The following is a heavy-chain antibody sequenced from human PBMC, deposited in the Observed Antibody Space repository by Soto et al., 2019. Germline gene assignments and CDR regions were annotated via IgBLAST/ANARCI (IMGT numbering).Heavy chain of an antibody. Sequence: SETLSLTCAVYGGSFSGYYWSWIRQPPGKGLEWIGEINHSGSTNYNPSLKSRVTISVDTSKNQFPLKLSSVTAADTAVYYCARRLWSGYYYDYWGQGTLVTVSS. V-gene: IGHV4-34*01. CDR3: ARRLWSGYYYDY. J-gene: IGHJ4*02. CDR1: GGSFSGYY. D-gene: IGHD3-3*01. CDR2: INHSGST.